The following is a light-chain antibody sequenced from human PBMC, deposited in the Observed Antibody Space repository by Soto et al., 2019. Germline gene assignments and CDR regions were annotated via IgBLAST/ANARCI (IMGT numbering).Light chain of an antibody. CDR1: QTISSW. J-gene: IGKJ5*01. CDR3: QQYNTYST. CDR2: KAS. Sequence: DIQMTQSPSTLSGSVGDRVTITCRASQTISSWLSWYQQKPGKAPKLLIYKASTLKSGVPSRFSGSGSETEFTLTISRLQPDDFATYFCQQYNTYSTFGQGTRLEIK. V-gene: IGKV1-5*03.